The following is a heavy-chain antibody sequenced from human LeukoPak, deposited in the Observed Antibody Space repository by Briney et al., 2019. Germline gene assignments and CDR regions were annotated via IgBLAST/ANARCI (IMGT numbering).Heavy chain of an antibody. CDR1: GYTFTSYG. D-gene: IGHD4-17*01. CDR3: ARRAGEYSHPYDY. CDR2: IYSGGNT. Sequence: SCKASGYTFTSYGISWVRQAPGKGLEWVSFIYSGGNTHYSDSVKGRFTISRDSSKNTLYLQMNSLRAEDTAVYYCARRAGEYSHPYDYWGQGTLVTVSS. V-gene: IGHV3-53*01. J-gene: IGHJ4*02.